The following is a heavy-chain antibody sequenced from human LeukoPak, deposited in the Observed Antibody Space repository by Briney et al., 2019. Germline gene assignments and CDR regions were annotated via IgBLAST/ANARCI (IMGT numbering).Heavy chain of an antibody. CDR3: ARDGWLPEYYYGSSGPAPLYYFDY. CDR2: ISSSSSTI. V-gene: IGHV3-48*04. Sequence: PGGSLRLSCAASGFTFSSYSMNWVRQAPGKGLEWVSYISSSSSTIYYADSVKGRFTISRDNAKNSLYLQMNSLRAEDTAVYYCARDGWLPEYYYGSSGPAPLYYFDYWGQGTLVTVSS. D-gene: IGHD3-22*01. J-gene: IGHJ4*02. CDR1: GFTFSSYS.